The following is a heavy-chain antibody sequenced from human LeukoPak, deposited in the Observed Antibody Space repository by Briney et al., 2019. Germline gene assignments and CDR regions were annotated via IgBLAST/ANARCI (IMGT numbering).Heavy chain of an antibody. CDR2: INSNSGAR. CDR3: ARGRGGATTGFDH. V-gene: IGHV1-2*02. D-gene: IGHD1-26*01. J-gene: IGHJ4*02. CDR1: VYTFSRYY. Sequence: GASVKVSCTASVYTFSRYYMHWVRQAPGQGLESMGWINSNSGARNYAPKFQGRVTFSRDNSISTAYMELSSLRSDDAAIYYCARGRGGATTGFDHWGQGTLVTVSS.